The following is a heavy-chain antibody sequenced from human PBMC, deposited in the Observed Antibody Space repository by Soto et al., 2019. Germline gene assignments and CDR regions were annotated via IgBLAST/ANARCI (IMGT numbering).Heavy chain of an antibody. D-gene: IGHD2-21*01. CDR3: ARALVRLAPGGLGYYYYGMGG. V-gene: IGHV4-59*01. CDR2: IYYSGST. J-gene: IGHJ6*01. CDR1: GGSSSSYY. Sequence: LSLTCTVSGGSSSSYYWSWIRQPPGKGLEWIGYIYYSGSTNYNPSLKSRVTISVDTSKNQFSLKLSSVTAADTAVSYCARALVRLAPGGLGYYYYGMGGWRQGHT.